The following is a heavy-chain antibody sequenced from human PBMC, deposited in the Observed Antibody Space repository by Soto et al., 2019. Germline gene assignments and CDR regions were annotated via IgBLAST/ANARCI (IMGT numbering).Heavy chain of an antibody. V-gene: IGHV3-15*07. CDR3: TRGSVEGV. J-gene: IGHJ6*02. CDR2: IKGKIDGEAT. Sequence: EVQLVESGGGLVKPGGSLRLSCAASGFSFSNAWMNWVRQAPGKGLEWVGRIKGKIDGEATDYAGPVKGRFTVFRDDSKRALYLQMNCLKGDDPAVYYCTRGSVEGVWGQGTTVTVS. CDR1: GFSFSNAW. D-gene: IGHD2-15*01.